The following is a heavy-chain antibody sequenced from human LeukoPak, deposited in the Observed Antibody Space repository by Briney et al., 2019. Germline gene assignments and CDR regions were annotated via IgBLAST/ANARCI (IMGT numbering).Heavy chain of an antibody. V-gene: IGHV5-10-1*01. Sequence: GESLKISCKGSGYSLTSYWISWVRQMPGKGLEWMGRIDPSDSYTNYSPSFQGHVTISADKSISTAYLQWSSLKASDTAMYYCAAFRYCSGGSCYHADNWGQGTLVTVSS. CDR2: IDPSDSYT. J-gene: IGHJ4*02. CDR1: GYSLTSYW. CDR3: AAFRYCSGGSCYHADN. D-gene: IGHD2-15*01.